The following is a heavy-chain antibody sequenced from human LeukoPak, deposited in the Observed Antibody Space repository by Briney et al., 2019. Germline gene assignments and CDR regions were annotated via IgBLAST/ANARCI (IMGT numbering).Heavy chain of an antibody. CDR3: ARDPCSGGYCHHYFDF. V-gene: IGHV1-46*01. D-gene: IGHD2-15*01. CDR1: GYTFTSHY. J-gene: IGHJ4*02. Sequence: ASVKVSCKASGYTFTSHYLHWVRQAPGQGLEWMGIINPSEGDTSYAQKFQGRLTMTSDTSASTVYMELSSLRSEDTAVYYCARDPCSGGYCHHYFDFWGQGTLVTVAS. CDR2: INPSEGDT.